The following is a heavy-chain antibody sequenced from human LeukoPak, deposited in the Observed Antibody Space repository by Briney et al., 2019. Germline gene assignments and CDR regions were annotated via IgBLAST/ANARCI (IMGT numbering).Heavy chain of an antibody. CDR3: ARDSPYDYGDYGGRLDAFDI. J-gene: IGHJ3*02. CDR1: GGTFSSYA. Sequence: SVKVSCKASGGTFSSYAISWVRQAPGQRLEWMGGIMPIFGTANYAQKLQGRVTMTTDTSTSTAYMELRSLRSDDTAVYYCARDSPYDYGDYGGRLDAFDIWGQGTMVTVSS. D-gene: IGHD4-17*01. V-gene: IGHV1-69*05. CDR2: IMPIFGTA.